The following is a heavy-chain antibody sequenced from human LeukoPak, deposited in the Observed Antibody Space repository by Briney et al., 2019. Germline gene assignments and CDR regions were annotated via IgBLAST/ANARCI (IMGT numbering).Heavy chain of an antibody. D-gene: IGHD2-21*02. V-gene: IGHV3-48*01. Sequence: GGSLRLSCVASGFNFNGYWMNWVRQAPGKGLEWVSYISSGSSTIYYADSVRGRFTISRDNAKSSLYLQMNSLRAEDTAVYYCARGRADYYFDYWSQGTLVTVSS. J-gene: IGHJ4*02. CDR1: GFNFNGYW. CDR2: ISSGSSTI. CDR3: ARGRADYYFDY.